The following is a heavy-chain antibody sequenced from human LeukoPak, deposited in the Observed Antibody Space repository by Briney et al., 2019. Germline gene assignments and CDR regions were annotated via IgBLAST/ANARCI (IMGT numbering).Heavy chain of an antibody. D-gene: IGHD2-2*01. Sequence: SQTLSLTCTVSGGSISSGSYYWSWIRQPAGKGLEWIGRIYTSGSTNYNPSLKSRVTISVDTSKNQFSLKLSSVTAADTAVYYCARLYQSSVVPAYYYYYMDVWGKGTTVTVSS. J-gene: IGHJ6*03. CDR3: ARLYQSSVVPAYYYYYMDV. CDR2: IYTSGST. V-gene: IGHV4-61*02. CDR1: GGSISSGSYY.